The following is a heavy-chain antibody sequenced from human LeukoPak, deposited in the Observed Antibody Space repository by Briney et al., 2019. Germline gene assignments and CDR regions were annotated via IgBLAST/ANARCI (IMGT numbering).Heavy chain of an antibody. Sequence: GESLKISCKDSAYTFTNYWIGWVRQLPGKGLEWMGIIWPGDSDTRYSPSFQGQVTISADKSISTAYLQWSSLKASDTAMYYCASTPRYSASYGSSFDYWGQGTLVTVSS. CDR2: IWPGDSDT. D-gene: IGHD1-26*01. J-gene: IGHJ4*02. CDR3: ASTPRYSASYGSSFDY. V-gene: IGHV5-51*01. CDR1: AYTFTNYW.